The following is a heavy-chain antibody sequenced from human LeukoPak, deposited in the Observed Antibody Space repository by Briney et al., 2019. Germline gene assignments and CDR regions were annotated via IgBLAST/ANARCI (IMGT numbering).Heavy chain of an antibody. CDR3: AREGEVGTTWSWFDP. V-gene: IGHV6-1*01. CDR2: TYYRSKWYN. J-gene: IGHJ5*02. D-gene: IGHD1-26*01. Sequence: SQTLSLTCAISGDSVSSNSAAWIWIMQSPSRGLEWLARTYYRSKWYNDYAVSVKSRITINPDTSKNQFSLQLNSVTPEDTAVYYCAREGEVGTTWSWFDPWGQGTLVTVSS. CDR1: GDSVSSNSAA.